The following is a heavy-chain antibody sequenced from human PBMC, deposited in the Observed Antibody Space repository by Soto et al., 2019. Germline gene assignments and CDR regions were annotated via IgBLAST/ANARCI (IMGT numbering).Heavy chain of an antibody. V-gene: IGHV3-9*01. J-gene: IGHJ4*02. D-gene: IGHD1-1*01. CDR1: GCTFDDYA. CDR3: AKGQLVGWYYFSS. CDR2: ISWNSNSI. Sequence: PVGSLRLSCTASGCTFDDYAMHWVRQFPGKGLEWVSTISWNSNSIAYADSVQGRLTVSRDHAKNSLYLQMNSLRSEDTALYYGAKGQLVGWYYFSSWGKGTLVTVAS.